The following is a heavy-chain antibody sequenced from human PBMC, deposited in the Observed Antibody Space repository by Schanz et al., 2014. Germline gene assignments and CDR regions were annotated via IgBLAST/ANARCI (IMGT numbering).Heavy chain of an antibody. Sequence: QVQLVESGGGLVKPGGSLRLSCAASGFTFSDYYMSWIRQAPGKGLEWVSSISSSSSYIYYADSVKGRFTISRDNAKNTLYLQMNSLRAEDTAVYYCAKDPSHGDYDYYFDYWGQGTLVTVSS. CDR3: AKDPSHGDYDYYFDY. CDR2: ISSSSSYI. CDR1: GFTFSDYY. D-gene: IGHD3-22*01. V-gene: IGHV3-11*05. J-gene: IGHJ4*02.